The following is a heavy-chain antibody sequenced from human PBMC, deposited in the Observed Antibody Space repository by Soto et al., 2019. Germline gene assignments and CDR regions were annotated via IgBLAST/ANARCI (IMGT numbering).Heavy chain of an antibody. CDR3: ARDGNYNTSRNGHWFDP. V-gene: IGHV1-2*02. D-gene: IGHD1-7*01. Sequence: LMQSGAEVKKPGASVKVSCKTSGYTFSEFHLHWVRQTAGQGLEWLGWINPNSGDTQSAAKFQGGVTMTSDTSTRVAYMELTSLRYDDTAVYYCARDGNYNTSRNGHWFDPWGQGTLITVSS. CDR1: GYTFSEFH. CDR2: INPNSGDT. J-gene: IGHJ5*02.